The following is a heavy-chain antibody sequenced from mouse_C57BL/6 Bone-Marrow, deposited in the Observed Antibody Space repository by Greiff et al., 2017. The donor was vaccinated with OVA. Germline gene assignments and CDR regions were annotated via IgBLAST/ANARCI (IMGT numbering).Heavy chain of an antibody. CDR1: GYTFTTYP. V-gene: IGHV1-47*01. J-gene: IGHJ1*03. Sequence: QVQLQQSGAELVKPGASVKMSCKASGYTFTTYPLEWMKQNHGKSLEWIGNFHPYNDDTKYNEKFKGKATLTVEKSSSTVYLELSRLTSDDSAVYYCARGTYYGSSYWYFDVWGTGTTVTVSS. CDR3: ARGTYYGSSYWYFDV. CDR2: FHPYNDDT. D-gene: IGHD1-1*01.